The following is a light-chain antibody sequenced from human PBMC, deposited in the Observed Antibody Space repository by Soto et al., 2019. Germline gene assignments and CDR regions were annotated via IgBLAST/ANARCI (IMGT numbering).Light chain of an antibody. CDR2: SGD. CDR3: AVWDDGLNGWV. Sequence: QSVPTQPPSASGTPGQRVTISCSGSRSNVGTNHVNWYQQFPGSAPKLLIHSGDQRPSGVPDRFSGSESGTSASLAISGLLSADEADYYCAVWDDGLNGWVFGGGTKLTVL. V-gene: IGLV1-44*01. J-gene: IGLJ3*02. CDR1: RSNVGTNH.